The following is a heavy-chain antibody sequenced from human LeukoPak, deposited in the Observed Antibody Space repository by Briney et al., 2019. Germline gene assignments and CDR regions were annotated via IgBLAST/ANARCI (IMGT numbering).Heavy chain of an antibody. J-gene: IGHJ4*02. CDR3: AREGRNKSSSGYLDY. D-gene: IGHD3-22*01. CDR2: ISSSGSTI. V-gene: IGHV3-11*01. CDR1: GFTFSDYY. Sequence: GGSLRLSCTASGFTFSDYYMSWIRQAPGKGLEWVSYISSSGSTIYYADSVKGRFTISRDNAKNSLYLQMNSLRAEDTAVYYCAREGRNKSSSGYLDYWGQGTLVTVSS.